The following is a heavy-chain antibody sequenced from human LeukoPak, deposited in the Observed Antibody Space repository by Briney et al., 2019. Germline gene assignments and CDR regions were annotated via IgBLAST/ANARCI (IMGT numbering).Heavy chain of an antibody. D-gene: IGHD3-10*01. Sequence: GGSLRLSCAASEFTFSSYDMHWVRQAPGKGLVWVSRINSDGSSTSYADSVKGRFTISRDNAKNTLYLQMNSLRAEDTAVYYCAREGSYGSGSYHFHYYYMDVWGKGTTVTISS. CDR2: INSDGSST. CDR1: EFTFSSYD. CDR3: AREGSYGSGSYHFHYYYMDV. V-gene: IGHV3-74*01. J-gene: IGHJ6*03.